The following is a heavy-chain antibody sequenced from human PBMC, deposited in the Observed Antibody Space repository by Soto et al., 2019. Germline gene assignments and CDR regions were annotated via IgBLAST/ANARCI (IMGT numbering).Heavy chain of an antibody. V-gene: IGHV1-18*01. Sequence: QVQLVQSGAEVKKPGASVKVSCKASGYTFTIYGISWVRQAPGQGLECMGWISPYNGDTNYAQKFQGRVTMTTDTNATTAYMELRSLRSDDTAVYYCARMTTVVIARFDYWGQGTLVTVSP. J-gene: IGHJ4*02. D-gene: IGHD4-17*01. CDR2: ISPYNGDT. CDR1: GYTFTIYG. CDR3: ARMTTVVIARFDY.